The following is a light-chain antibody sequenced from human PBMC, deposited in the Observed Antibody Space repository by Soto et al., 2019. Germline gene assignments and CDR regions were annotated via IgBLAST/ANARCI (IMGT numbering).Light chain of an antibody. CDR3: CSYAGSSTFI. CDR1: SSDVGSYNL. J-gene: IGLJ1*01. CDR2: EVS. V-gene: IGLV2-23*02. Sequence: QSVLTQPASVSGSPGQSVTISCTGTSSDVGSYNLVSWYQQHPGKAPKLMIYEVSKRPSGVSNRFSGSKSGNTASLTISGLQAEDEADYYWCSYAGSSTFIFGTGTKVTVL.